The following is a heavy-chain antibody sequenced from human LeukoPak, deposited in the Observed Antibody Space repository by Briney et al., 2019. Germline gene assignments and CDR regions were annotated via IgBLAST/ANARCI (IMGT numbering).Heavy chain of an antibody. CDR3: ASYDFWSGYGPRFDY. V-gene: IGHV4-30-4*08. CDR1: GGSISSGDYY. D-gene: IGHD3-3*01. Sequence: PSETLSLTCTVSGGSISSGDYYWSWIRQPPGKGLEWIGYIYYSGSTYYNPSLKSRVTISVDTSKNQFSLKPSSVTAADTAVYYRASYDFWSGYGPRFDYWGQGTLVTVSS. CDR2: IYYSGST. J-gene: IGHJ4*02.